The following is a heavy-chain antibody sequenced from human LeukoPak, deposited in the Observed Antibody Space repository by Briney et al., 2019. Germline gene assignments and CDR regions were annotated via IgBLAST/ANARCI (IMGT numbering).Heavy chain of an antibody. CDR2: INPNSGGT. Sequence: GASVKVSCKASGYTFTGYYMHWVRQAPGQGLEWMGWINPNSGGTNYAQKFQGRVTMTRDTSISTAYMELSRLRSDDTAVYYCARPLLRTTESYYYMDVWGKGTTVTVSS. V-gene: IGHV1-2*02. CDR3: ARPLLRTTESYYYMDV. CDR1: GYTFTGYY. J-gene: IGHJ6*03. D-gene: IGHD1-1*01.